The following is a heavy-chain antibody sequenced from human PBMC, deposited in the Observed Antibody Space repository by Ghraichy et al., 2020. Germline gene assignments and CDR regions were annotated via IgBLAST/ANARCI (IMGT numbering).Heavy chain of an antibody. CDR1: GFTFSSYW. CDR2: IKQDGSEK. D-gene: IGHD4-17*01. Sequence: GGSLRLSCAASGFTFSSYWMSWVRQAPGKGLEWVANIKQDGSEKYYVDSVKGRFTISRDNAKNSLYLQMNSLRAEDTAVYYCARARTTVTTRYYFDYWGQGTLVTVSS. J-gene: IGHJ4*02. V-gene: IGHV3-7*01. CDR3: ARARTTVTTRYYFDY.